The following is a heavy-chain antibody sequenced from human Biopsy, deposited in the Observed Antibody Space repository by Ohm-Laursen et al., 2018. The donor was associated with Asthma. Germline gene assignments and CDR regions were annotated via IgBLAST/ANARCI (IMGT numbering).Heavy chain of an antibody. CDR3: ARKAGSCISRTCYSLDF. J-gene: IGHJ4*02. V-gene: IGHV1-69*13. CDR2: INSVFGTT. CDR1: GGTFNTYV. Sequence: SMKVSCKSLGGTFNTYVIGWVRQAPGQGLEWMGGINSVFGTTTYPQKFQDRVTITADDSTSTVYMELSSLGSEDTAVYYCARKAGSCISRTCYSLDFWGQGTLVTVSS. D-gene: IGHD2-2*01.